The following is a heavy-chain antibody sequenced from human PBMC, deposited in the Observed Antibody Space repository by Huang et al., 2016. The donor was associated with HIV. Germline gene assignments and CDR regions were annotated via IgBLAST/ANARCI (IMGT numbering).Heavy chain of an antibody. J-gene: IGHJ5*02. CDR3: ARDATKNPRGWFDP. V-gene: IGHV4-34*02. Sequence: QVHLQQWGAGLLKSAETLSLTCAVYGGSLSGYYWSWLRQTPGKGLEWIGEINHLCRPNFNPSLNSRVSISMDGSKKQFSLKLRSIADADTAVYFCARDATKNPRGWFDPWGQGTLVTVSS. CDR2: INHLCRP. D-gene: IGHD3-10*01. CDR1: GGSLSGYY.